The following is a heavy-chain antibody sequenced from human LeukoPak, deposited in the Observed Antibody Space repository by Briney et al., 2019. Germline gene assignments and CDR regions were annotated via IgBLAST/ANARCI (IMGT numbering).Heavy chain of an antibody. CDR3: AKSGNSGSLGY. D-gene: IGHD3-10*01. CDR2: ISYDGNNK. V-gene: IGHV3-30*18. CDR1: GFTFSRYG. Sequence: GGSLRLSCAASGFTFSRYGMHWVRQAPGKGLEWVAVISYDGNNKYYSDSVKGRFTISRDNSKNTLYLQMNSLRAEDTAVYYSAKSGNSGSLGYWGQGPLVTVSS. J-gene: IGHJ4*02.